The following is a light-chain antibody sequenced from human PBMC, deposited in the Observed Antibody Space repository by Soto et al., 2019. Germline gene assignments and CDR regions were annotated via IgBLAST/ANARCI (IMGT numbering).Light chain of an antibody. CDR1: SSDVGGYNY. CDR2: EVS. Sequence: QSALTQPASVSGSPGQSITISCTGTSSDVGGYNYVSWYQLHPGKAPKLMIYEVSNRPSGVSNRFSGSKSGNTASLTISGLQAEDEADYSCSSYTSSSTLVFGGGTKLTV. CDR3: SSYTSSSTLV. J-gene: IGLJ2*01. V-gene: IGLV2-14*01.